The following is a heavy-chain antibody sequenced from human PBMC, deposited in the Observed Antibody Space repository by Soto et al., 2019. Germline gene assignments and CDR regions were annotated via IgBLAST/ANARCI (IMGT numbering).Heavy chain of an antibody. Sequence: PGGSLRLSCATSGFHSSISWMHLVRPAPGKGLVWVARIDGNMIKIDYADSVKGRFTMSRDNSKNTLYLQMNSLRAEDTALYYCAKDLGSDWFHYNWFDPWGQGTLVTVSS. CDR3: AKDLGSDWFHYNWFDP. V-gene: IGHV3-74*01. J-gene: IGHJ5*02. D-gene: IGHD3-9*01. CDR2: IDGNMIKI. CDR1: GFHSSISW.